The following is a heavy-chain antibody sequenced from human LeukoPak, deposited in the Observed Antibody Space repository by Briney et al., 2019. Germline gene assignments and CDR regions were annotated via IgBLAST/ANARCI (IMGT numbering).Heavy chain of an antibody. V-gene: IGHV1-69*08. CDR2: IIPILGTA. D-gene: IGHD1-14*01. Sequence: SVKVSCKASGGTFSSYTISWVRQAPGQGLEWMGRIIPILGTANYAQKFQGRVTITADESTSTAYMELSSLRSEDTAVYYCARVYQSGYYMDVWGKGTTVTVSS. CDR1: GGTFSSYT. J-gene: IGHJ6*03. CDR3: ARVYQSGYYMDV.